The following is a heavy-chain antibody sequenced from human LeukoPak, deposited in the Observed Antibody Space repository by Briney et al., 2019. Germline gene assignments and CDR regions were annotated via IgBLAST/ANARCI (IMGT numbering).Heavy chain of an antibody. Sequence: SETLSLTCTVSGASISSYYWSWIRQPPGKGLEWIGYIYFSGSTSYNPSLKSRVTISADTSKNQFSLKLISVTAADTAVYYCASRKLGNDYWGQGTLVTVSS. CDR3: ASRKLGNDY. J-gene: IGHJ4*02. D-gene: IGHD7-27*01. CDR1: GASISSYY. CDR2: IYFSGST. V-gene: IGHV4-59*01.